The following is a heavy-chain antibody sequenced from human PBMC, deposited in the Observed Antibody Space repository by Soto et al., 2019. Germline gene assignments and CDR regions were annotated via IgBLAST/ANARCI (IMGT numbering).Heavy chain of an antibody. Sequence: QVQLVKPGAEGQKPGPSLRVPCKASGYTFRDYYVTWVAQAPGQGLEGRGGISPKSGGTNYAQKFQGRVTMTRDTSIFTAYMELSRLRSDDTAVYYCTRNAFYYNSSGYHDGFDIWGQGTLVTVSS. V-gene: IGHV1-2*02. CDR2: ISPKSGGT. CDR3: TRNAFYYNSSGYHDGFDI. CDR1: GYTFRDYY. J-gene: IGHJ3*02. D-gene: IGHD3-22*01.